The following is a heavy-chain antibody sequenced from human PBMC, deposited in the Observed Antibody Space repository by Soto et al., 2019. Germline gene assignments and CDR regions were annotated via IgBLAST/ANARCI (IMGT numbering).Heavy chain of an antibody. V-gene: IGHV1-3*01. D-gene: IGHD3-9*01. Sequence: ASVKVSCKASGYTFTSYAMHWVRQAPGQRLEWMGWINAGNGNTKYSQKFQGRVTMTRDTSTSTVYMELSILRSEDTALYYCARQYYDILTGYYYYGMDVWGQGTTVTVS. J-gene: IGHJ6*02. CDR3: ARQYYDILTGYYYYGMDV. CDR2: INAGNGNT. CDR1: GYTFTSYA.